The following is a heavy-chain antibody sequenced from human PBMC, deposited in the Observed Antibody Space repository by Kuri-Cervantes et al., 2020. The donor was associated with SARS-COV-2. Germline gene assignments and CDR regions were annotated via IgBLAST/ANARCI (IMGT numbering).Heavy chain of an antibody. CDR3: TRGVDFWSGYPPTTTDAFDI. CDR2: IRSKAYGGTT. D-gene: IGHD3-3*01. V-gene: IGHV3-49*04. Sequence: GESLKSSCPASGFTFGDYAMSWVRQAPGKGLEWVGFIRSKAYGGTTEYAASVKGRFTIPSDDSKSISYLQMNSLKTEDTAVYYCTRGVDFWSGYPPTTTDAFDIWGQGTMVTVSS. CDR1: GFTFGDYA. J-gene: IGHJ3*02.